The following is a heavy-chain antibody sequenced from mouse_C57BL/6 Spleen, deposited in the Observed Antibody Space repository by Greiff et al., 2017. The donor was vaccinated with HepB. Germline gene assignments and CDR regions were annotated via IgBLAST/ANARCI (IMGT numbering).Heavy chain of an antibody. J-gene: IGHJ4*01. CDR2: ISSGSSTM. V-gene: IGHV5-17*01. D-gene: IGHD1-1*01. CDR1: GFTFSDYG. CDR3: DSTHGSSPYYSMDY. Sequence: EVMLVVSGGGLVKPGGSLKLSCAASGFTFSDYGMHWVRQAPEKGLEWVAYISSGSSTMYYADTVKGRVTFSRDNAKNTLFLHMTSLSSEDTAMYYCDSTHGSSPYYSMDYWGQGTSVTVSS.